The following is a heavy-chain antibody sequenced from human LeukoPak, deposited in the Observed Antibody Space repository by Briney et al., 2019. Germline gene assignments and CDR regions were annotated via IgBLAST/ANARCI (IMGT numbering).Heavy chain of an antibody. J-gene: IGHJ4*02. D-gene: IGHD3-3*01. CDR2: IYYSGST. CDR1: GGSISSGDCY. Sequence: SETLSLTCTVSGGSISSGDCYWSWIRQPPGKGLEWIGYIYYSGSTYYNPSLKSRVTISVDTSKNQFSLKLSSVTAADTAVYYCARDPYYDFWSGYPVWGQGTLVTVSS. V-gene: IGHV4-30-4*08. CDR3: ARDPYYDFWSGYPV.